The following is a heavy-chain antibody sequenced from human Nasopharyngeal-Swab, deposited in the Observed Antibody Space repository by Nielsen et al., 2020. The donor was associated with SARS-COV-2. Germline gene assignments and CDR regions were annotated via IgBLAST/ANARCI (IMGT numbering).Heavy chain of an antibody. CDR1: GFTFNTYW. J-gene: IGHJ4*02. Sequence: GSLKISCAASGFTFNTYWMNWARQAPGMGLEWVANIKEDGSQKNYADSVKGRFTISRDNSKNSLYLQMNSLRAEDTAIYYCARTKCTGGSCNTRILDYWGQGTLVTVSS. CDR2: IKEDGSQK. D-gene: IGHD2-15*01. CDR3: ARTKCTGGSCNTRILDY. V-gene: IGHV3-7*03.